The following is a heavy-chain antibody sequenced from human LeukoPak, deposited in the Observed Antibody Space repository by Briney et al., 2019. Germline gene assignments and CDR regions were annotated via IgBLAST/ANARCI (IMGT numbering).Heavy chain of an antibody. D-gene: IGHD3-10*02. V-gene: IGHV3-11*04. CDR2: ISGSGSDI. CDR3: ARDGLWSGAFDI. CDR1: GFSFSNSY. Sequence: GGSLRLSCVVSGFSFSNSYMTWIRQTPGKGLESLAYISGSGSDIYYADSVKGRFTISRDNAKNSLYLQMNSLRAEDTAVYYCARDGLWSGAFDIWGQGTAVTVSP. J-gene: IGHJ3*02.